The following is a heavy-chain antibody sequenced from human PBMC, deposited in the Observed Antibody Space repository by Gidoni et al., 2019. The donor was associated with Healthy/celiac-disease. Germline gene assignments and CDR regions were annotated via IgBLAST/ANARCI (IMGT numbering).Heavy chain of an antibody. Sequence: QVQLQESGPGLVKPSQTLSLTCTVSGGSIRSGDYYWSWIRQPPGKGLEWIGYIYYSGSTYYNPSLKSRVTISVDTSKNQFSLKLSSVTAADTAVYYCARGRYRYSSTLGWFDPWGQGTLVTVSS. CDR3: ARGRYRYSSTLGWFDP. D-gene: IGHD6-13*01. J-gene: IGHJ5*02. CDR2: IYYSGST. CDR1: GGSIRSGDYY. V-gene: IGHV4-30-4*01.